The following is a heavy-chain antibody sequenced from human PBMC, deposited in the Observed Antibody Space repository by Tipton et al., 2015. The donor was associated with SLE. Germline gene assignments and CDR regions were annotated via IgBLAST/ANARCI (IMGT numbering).Heavy chain of an antibody. CDR3: ARESLSRLDY. CDR1: GDSVSSGGYY. Sequence: TLSLTCTVSGDSVSSGGYYWTWIRQPAGEGLEWIGQIYTFGGTNYNPSLKSRVTMSLDASKNQFSLKLTSVTATDMAVYYCARESLSRLDYWGQGMLVTVSS. D-gene: IGHD5/OR15-5a*01. J-gene: IGHJ4*02. V-gene: IGHV4-61*09. CDR2: IYTFGGT.